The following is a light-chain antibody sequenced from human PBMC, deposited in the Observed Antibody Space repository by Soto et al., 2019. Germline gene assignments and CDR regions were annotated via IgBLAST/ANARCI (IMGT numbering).Light chain of an antibody. V-gene: IGKV3-20*01. CDR1: QSISTSN. Sequence: EIVLTQSPGTLSLSPGDRVTLSCRVSQSISTSNLAWYQQKPGQAPRLLIYGASTRATGIPDRFSGSGSGTDFTLTISRLDSEDFAVYYCQRYGDSRAFGQGTKVEI. CDR2: GAS. CDR3: QRYGDSRA. J-gene: IGKJ1*01.